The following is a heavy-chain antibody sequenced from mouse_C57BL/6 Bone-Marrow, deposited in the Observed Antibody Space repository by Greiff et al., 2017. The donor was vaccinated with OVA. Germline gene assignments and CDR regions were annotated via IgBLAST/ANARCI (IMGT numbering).Heavy chain of an antibody. V-gene: IGHV1-7*01. CDR3: ARALLRFDY. Sequence: QVQLQQSGAELAKPGASVKLSCKASGYTFTSYWMHWVKQRPGQGLEWIGYINPSSGYTKYNQKFKDKATLTADKASSTAYMELSSLTSEDSAVYYCARALLRFDYWGQGTNLTVSS. J-gene: IGHJ2*01. CDR2: INPSSGYT. D-gene: IGHD1-1*01. CDR1: GYTFTSYW.